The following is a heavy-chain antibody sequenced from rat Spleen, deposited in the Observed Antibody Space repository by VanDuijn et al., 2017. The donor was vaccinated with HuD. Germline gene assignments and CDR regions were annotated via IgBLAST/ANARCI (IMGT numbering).Heavy chain of an antibody. CDR3: ARREYTMGIGLDA. D-gene: IGHD1-7*01. CDR1: GFTFSDYN. V-gene: IGHV5-7*01. J-gene: IGHJ4*01. CDR2: ISYDGSST. Sequence: EVQLVESGGGLVQPGRSLKLSCAASGFTFSDYNMAWVRQAPKKGLEWVATISYDGSSTYYRDSVKGRFTISRDNAKSTLYLQMDSLRSEDTATYYCARREYTMGIGLDAWGQGASVTVSS.